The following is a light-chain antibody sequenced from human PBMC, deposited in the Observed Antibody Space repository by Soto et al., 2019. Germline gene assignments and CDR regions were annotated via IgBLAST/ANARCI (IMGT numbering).Light chain of an antibody. CDR3: QPFNSYSIT. V-gene: IGKV1-13*02. CDR2: DAS. Sequence: AIQLTQSPSSLSASVGDRVTITCRASQGISSALAWYQQKPGKAPKLLIYDASSLESGVPSRFSGSGSGTDFTLTISSLQPEDFATYYCQPFNSYSITFGQGTRLEIK. CDR1: QGISSA. J-gene: IGKJ5*01.